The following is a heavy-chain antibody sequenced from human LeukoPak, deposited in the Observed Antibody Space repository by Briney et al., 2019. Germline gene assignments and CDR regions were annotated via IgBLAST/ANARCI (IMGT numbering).Heavy chain of an antibody. CDR3: ERHISDCGGDCPFDY. CDR2: IYPGDSDT. Sequence: GESLKISCKGSGYRFTSYWIGWVRQMPGKGLEWMGMIYPGDSDTRYSPSFEGQVTISADKSIATAYLQWSGLKASDTAMYYCERHISDCGGDCPFDYWGQGTLVTVSS. D-gene: IGHD2-21*02. CDR1: GYRFTSYW. V-gene: IGHV5-51*01. J-gene: IGHJ4*02.